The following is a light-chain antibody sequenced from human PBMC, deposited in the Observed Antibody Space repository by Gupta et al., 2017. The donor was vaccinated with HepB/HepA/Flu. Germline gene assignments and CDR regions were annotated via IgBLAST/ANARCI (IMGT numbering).Light chain of an antibody. V-gene: IGLV2-11*01. CDR2: DVS. CDR1: SSDVGGYNY. CDR3: CSYAGSSYV. Sequence: QSALTQPRSVSGSPGQSVTISCTGTSSDVGGYNYVSWYQQRPGKAPKLMIYDVSKRPSGVPYRFSGSKSGNTASLTISGLQAEDEADYYCCSYAGSSYVFGTGTKVTVL. J-gene: IGLJ1*01.